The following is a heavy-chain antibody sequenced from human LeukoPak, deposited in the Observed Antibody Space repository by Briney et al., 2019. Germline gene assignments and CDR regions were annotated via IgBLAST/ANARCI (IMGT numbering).Heavy chain of an antibody. CDR2: INHSGST. Sequence: SETLSLTCGVYGGSFSGYYWSLIRQPPGKGLEWIGEINHSGSTSYNPSLKSRVTISVDTSKNQFSLKLSSVTAADTAVYYCARDLAAAGTFDFWGQGTLVTVSS. V-gene: IGHV4-34*01. CDR1: GGSFSGYY. J-gene: IGHJ4*02. CDR3: ARDLAAAGTFDF. D-gene: IGHD6-13*01.